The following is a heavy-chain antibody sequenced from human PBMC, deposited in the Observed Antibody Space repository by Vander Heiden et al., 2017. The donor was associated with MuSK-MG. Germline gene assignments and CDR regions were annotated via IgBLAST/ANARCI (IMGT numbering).Heavy chain of an antibody. Sequence: EVQLLESGGGLVQPGGSLRLSCADSGFTFSSYGMSWVRQAPGKGLEWVSEISVRGGSTYYAGSVKGRFTISRDNSKSTLYLQMTSLRAEDTAVYYCARAESGRYAEHWGQGTLVTVSS. V-gene: IGHV3-23*01. CDR3: ARAESGRYAEH. D-gene: IGHD3-16*01. CDR2: ISVRGGST. CDR1: GFTFSSYG. J-gene: IGHJ1*01.